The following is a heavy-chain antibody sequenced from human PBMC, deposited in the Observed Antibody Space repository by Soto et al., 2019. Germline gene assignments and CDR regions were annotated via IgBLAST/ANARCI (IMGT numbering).Heavy chain of an antibody. Sequence: PGGSLRLSCATSGFIFRNYAMSWVRQAPGKGLEWVSAISDTGVSTYYADSVKGRFTISRDNSKNTLFLHMTSLRGEDTAIYYCAKGSQGVRPYYFDYWGQGTLVTVSS. CDR1: GFIFRNYA. D-gene: IGHD3-10*01. V-gene: IGHV3-23*01. J-gene: IGHJ4*02. CDR2: ISDTGVST. CDR3: AKGSQGVRPYYFDY.